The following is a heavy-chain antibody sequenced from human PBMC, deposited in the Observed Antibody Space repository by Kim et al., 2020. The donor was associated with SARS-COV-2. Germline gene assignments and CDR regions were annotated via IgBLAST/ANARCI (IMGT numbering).Heavy chain of an antibody. J-gene: IGHJ4*02. CDR1: GFTFSNYA. D-gene: IGHD3-16*01. Sequence: GGSLRLSCAASGFTFSNYAMSWVRQAPGKGLEWVSGIYGDGSATFYTDSVKGRFTVSRDNSKHTLYLQMNGLRAEDTAAYYCAKEGLRRAEDYWGQGTL. CDR2: IYGDGSAT. V-gene: IGHV3-23*03. CDR3: AKEGLRRAEDY.